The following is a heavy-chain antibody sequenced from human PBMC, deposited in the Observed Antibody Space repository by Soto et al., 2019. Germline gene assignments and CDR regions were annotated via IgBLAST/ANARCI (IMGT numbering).Heavy chain of an antibody. CDR2: ISAYNGNT. CDR1: GYTFTSYG. CDR3: ARGTADDFWSGYPGAFDI. V-gene: IGHV1-18*01. Sequence: GASVKVSCKASGYTFTSYGISWVRQAPGQGLEWMGWISAYNGNTNYAQKLQGRVTMTTNTSTSTAYMELSSLRSEDTAVYYCARGTADDFWSGYPGAFDIWGQGTMVTVSS. D-gene: IGHD3-3*01. J-gene: IGHJ3*02.